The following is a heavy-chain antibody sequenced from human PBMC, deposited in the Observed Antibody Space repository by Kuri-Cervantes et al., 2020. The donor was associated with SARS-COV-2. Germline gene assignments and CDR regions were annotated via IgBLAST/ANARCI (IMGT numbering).Heavy chain of an antibody. J-gene: IGHJ5*02. CDR2: INHSGST. CDR1: GGSFGGYY. CDR3: ARSRRVWFDP. D-gene: IGHD1-14*01. V-gene: IGHV4-34*01. Sequence: GSLRLSCAVYGGSFGGYYWSWIRQPPGKGLEWIGEINHSGSTNYNPSLKSRVTISVDTSKNQFSLKLSSATAADTAVYYCARSRRVWFDPWGQGTLVTVSS.